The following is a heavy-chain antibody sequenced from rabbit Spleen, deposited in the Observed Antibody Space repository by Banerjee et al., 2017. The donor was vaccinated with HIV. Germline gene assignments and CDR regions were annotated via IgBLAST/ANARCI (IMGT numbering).Heavy chain of an antibody. D-gene: IGHD8-1*01. Sequence: QEQLVESGGGLVQPEGSLTLTCTASGFSFSSSYWICWVRQAPGKGLEWIACIYAGDGNTYYASWAKGRFTISKTSSTTVTLQMTSLTAADTATYFCARDTGSSFSSYGMDLWGQGTLVTVS. CDR1: GFSFSSSYW. CDR2: IYAGDGNT. CDR3: ARDTGSSFSSYGMDL. J-gene: IGHJ6*01. V-gene: IGHV1S45*01.